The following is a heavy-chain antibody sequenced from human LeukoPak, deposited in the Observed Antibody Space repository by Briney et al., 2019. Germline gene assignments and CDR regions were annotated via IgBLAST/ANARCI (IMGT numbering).Heavy chain of an antibody. CDR2: INAGNGNT. CDR3: ARDSSLLAPDYYDSSGYIQY. D-gene: IGHD3-22*01. CDR1: GYTFTRYA. V-gene: IGHV1-3*01. Sequence: ASVKVSCKASGYTFTRYAMHWARQAPGLRLEWMGWINAGNGNTKYSQKFQGRVTITRDTSASTAYMELSSLRSEDTAVYYCARDSSLLAPDYYDSSGYIQYWGQGTLVTVSS. J-gene: IGHJ4*02.